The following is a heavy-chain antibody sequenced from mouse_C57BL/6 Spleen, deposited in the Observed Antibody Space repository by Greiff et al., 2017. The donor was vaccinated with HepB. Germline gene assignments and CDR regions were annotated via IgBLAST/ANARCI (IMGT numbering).Heavy chain of an antibody. J-gene: IGHJ1*03. V-gene: IGHV1-69*01. CDR2: IDPSDSYT. D-gene: IGHD1-1*01. CDR1: GYTFTSYW. Sequence: QVQLQQPGAELVMPGASVKLSCKASGYTFTSYWMHWVKQRPGQGLEWIGEIDPSDSYTNYNKKFKGKSTLTVDKSSSTAYMQLSSLTSEDSAVYYCARGHYYGSNWDFDVWGTGTTVTVSS. CDR3: ARGHYYGSNWDFDV.